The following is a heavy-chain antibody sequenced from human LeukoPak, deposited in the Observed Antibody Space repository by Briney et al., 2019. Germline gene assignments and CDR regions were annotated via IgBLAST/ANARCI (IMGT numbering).Heavy chain of an antibody. V-gene: IGHV3-15*01. CDR1: GFTFSDAW. J-gene: IGHJ3*02. CDR2: IKRKTDGGTT. Sequence: PGGSLRLSCAVSGFTFSDAWMTWVRQAPGKGLEWVGRIKRKTDGGTTEYAAPVKGRFTISRDDSKTTLYLQMNSLNTEDSAVYYCTTGKRLSWFGELLFIDAFDIWGRGTMVTVSS. D-gene: IGHD3-10*01. CDR3: TTGKRLSWFGELLFIDAFDI.